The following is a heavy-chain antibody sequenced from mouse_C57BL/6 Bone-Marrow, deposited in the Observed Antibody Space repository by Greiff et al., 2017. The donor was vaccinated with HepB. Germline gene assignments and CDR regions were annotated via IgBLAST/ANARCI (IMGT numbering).Heavy chain of an antibody. Sequence: VQLQQSGPELVKPGASVKIPCKASGYTFTDYNMDWVKQSHGKSLEWIGDINPNNGGTIYNQKFKGKATLTVDKSSSTAYMELRSLTSEDTAVYYCAREGNYYGSSYVYFDVWGTGTTVTVSS. V-gene: IGHV1-18*01. J-gene: IGHJ1*03. CDR1: GYTFTDYN. CDR2: INPNNGGT. D-gene: IGHD1-1*01. CDR3: AREGNYYGSSYVYFDV.